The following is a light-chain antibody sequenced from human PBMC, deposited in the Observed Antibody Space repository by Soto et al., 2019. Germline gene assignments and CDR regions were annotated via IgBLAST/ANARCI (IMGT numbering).Light chain of an antibody. CDR1: QGISTY. CDR3: QQSNSITWT. V-gene: IGKV1-39*01. CDR2: AAS. J-gene: IGKJ1*01. Sequence: DIQLTQSPSSLSASVGDRVTITCRASQGISTYLNWYQQKPGKAPIVLIYAASSLKSGVPSRFSGSGSETDFTLTISSLQPEDFATYSCQQSNSITWTFGQGTKVDI.